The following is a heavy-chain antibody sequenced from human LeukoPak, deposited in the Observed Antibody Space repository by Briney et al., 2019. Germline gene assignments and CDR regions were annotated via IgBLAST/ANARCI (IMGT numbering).Heavy chain of an antibody. CDR1: GYTFTSYG. CDR3: ARDPPIAAAGNERDY. CDR2: ISSYNGNT. V-gene: IGHV1-18*01. D-gene: IGHD6-13*01. Sequence: VASVKVSCKASGYTFTSYGISWVRQAPGQGLEWMGYISSYNGNTNYAQKFQGRVTMTTDTSTSTAYMELRSLRSDDTAVYYCARDPPIAAAGNERDYWGQGTLVTVSS. J-gene: IGHJ4*02.